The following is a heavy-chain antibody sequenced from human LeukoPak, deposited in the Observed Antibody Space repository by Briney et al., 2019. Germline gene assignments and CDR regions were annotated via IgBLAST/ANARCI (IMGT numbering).Heavy chain of an antibody. CDR2: IFNNESA. Sequence: SVTLSLTCTVSGGSISNDYWSWIRQAAGKGPEWIGRIFNNESANYNPSLKSRVTMSVDTSKNQVSLKLRSVTAADTAMYYCARGAGPFDYWGQGTLVTVSS. V-gene: IGHV4-4*07. CDR1: GGSISNDY. CDR3: ARGAGPFDY. D-gene: IGHD6-19*01. J-gene: IGHJ4*02.